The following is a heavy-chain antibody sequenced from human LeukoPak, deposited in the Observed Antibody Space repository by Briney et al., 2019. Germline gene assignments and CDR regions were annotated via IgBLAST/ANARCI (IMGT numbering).Heavy chain of an antibody. J-gene: IGHJ5*02. CDR2: IYYSGST. CDR3: ARDGYHFDSSGYT. V-gene: IGHV4-61*01. Sequence: TSETLSLTCTVSGGSVSSGSYYWSWIRQPPGKGLEWIGYIYYSGSTNYNPSLKSRVTISVDTSKNQFSLKLCSATAADTAVYYCARDGYHFDSSGYTWGQGALVTVSS. D-gene: IGHD3-22*01. CDR1: GGSVSSGSYY.